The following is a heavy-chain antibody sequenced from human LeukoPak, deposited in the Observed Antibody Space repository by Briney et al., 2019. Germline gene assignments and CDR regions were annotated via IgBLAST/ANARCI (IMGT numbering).Heavy chain of an antibody. CDR1: GFTFSSYG. V-gene: IGHV3-30*18. Sequence: PGGSLRLSCAASGFTFSSYGMHWVRQAPGKGLEWVAVLSYDGSNKYYADSVKGRFTISRDNSKNTLYLQMNSLRAEDTAVYYCAKVPPITIFGVVIPSWGQGTLVTVSS. J-gene: IGHJ5*02. CDR2: LSYDGSNK. CDR3: AKVPPITIFGVVIPS. D-gene: IGHD3-3*01.